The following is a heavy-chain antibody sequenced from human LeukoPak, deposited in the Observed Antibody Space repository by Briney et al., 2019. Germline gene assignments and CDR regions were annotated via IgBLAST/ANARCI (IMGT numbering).Heavy chain of an antibody. Sequence: ASVKVSCKASGGTFSSYAISWVRQAPGQGLEWMGWISAYNGNTNYAQKLQGRVTMTTDTSTSTAYMELRSLRSDDTAVYYCARDGVVGDQWDWFDPWGQGTLVTVSS. CDR2: ISAYNGNT. D-gene: IGHD1-26*01. J-gene: IGHJ5*02. CDR1: GGTFSSYA. CDR3: ARDGVVGDQWDWFDP. V-gene: IGHV1-18*01.